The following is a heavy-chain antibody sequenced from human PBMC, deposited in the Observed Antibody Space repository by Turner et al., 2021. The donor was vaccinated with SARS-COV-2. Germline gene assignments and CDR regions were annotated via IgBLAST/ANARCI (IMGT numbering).Heavy chain of an antibody. CDR1: GYTFTSYY. J-gene: IGHJ4*02. V-gene: IGHV1-46*01. CDR2: INPSGGST. D-gene: IGHD2-2*01. Sequence: QVQLVQSGAEVKKPGASVKVSCKESGYTFTSYYMHWVRQATGQGLEWMGIINPSGGSTSYAQKFQGRVTMTRDTSTSTVYMELSSLRSEDTAVYYCARDIVVVPAAMGPCYWVQGTLVTVSS. CDR3: ARDIVVVPAAMGPCY.